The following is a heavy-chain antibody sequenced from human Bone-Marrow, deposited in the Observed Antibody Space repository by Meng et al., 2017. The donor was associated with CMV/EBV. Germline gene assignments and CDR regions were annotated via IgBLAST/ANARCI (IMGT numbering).Heavy chain of an antibody. J-gene: IGHJ5*02. D-gene: IGHD3-3*01. V-gene: IGHV1-46*01. CDR2: INPSGGST. CDR3: AREYYDFWSGYLGGWFDP. Sequence: ASVKVSCKASGYTFTSYYMHWVRQAPGQGLEWMGIINPSGGSTSYAQKFQGRVTMTRDTSTSTVYMELSSLRSEDTAVYYCAREYYDFWSGYLGGWFDPWGQGTRVTVSS. CDR1: GYTFTSYY.